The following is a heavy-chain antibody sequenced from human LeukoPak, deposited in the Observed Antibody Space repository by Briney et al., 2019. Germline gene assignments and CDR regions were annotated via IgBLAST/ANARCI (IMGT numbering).Heavy chain of an antibody. CDR1: GGSFSGYY. V-gene: IGHV4-34*01. CDR3: ARLLLGYCSGGNCPYGMDV. CDR2: INHSGST. J-gene: IGHJ6*02. D-gene: IGHD2-15*01. Sequence: PSETLSLTCAVYGGSFSGYYWSWIRQPPGKGLEWIGEINHSGSTNYNPSLQSRVTISVDTSKNQFSLKLSSVTAADTAVYYCARLLLGYCSGGNCPYGMDVWGQGITVTVSS.